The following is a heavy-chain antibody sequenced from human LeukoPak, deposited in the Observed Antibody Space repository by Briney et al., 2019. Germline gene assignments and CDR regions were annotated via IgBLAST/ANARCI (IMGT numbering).Heavy chain of an antibody. CDR3: AKSQLRYCSGGSCFDAFDI. CDR1: GFTISNNY. D-gene: IGHD2-15*01. CDR2: IYSGGFT. V-gene: IGHV3-66*01. J-gene: IGHJ3*02. Sequence: GGSLRLSCAASGFTISNNYIRWLRQAPGKGLEWVSHIYSGGFTQFAGSVRGRFTMSRDSSKNTLYLQMHSLRAEDTALYYCAKSQLRYCSGGSCFDAFDIWGQGTMVTVSS.